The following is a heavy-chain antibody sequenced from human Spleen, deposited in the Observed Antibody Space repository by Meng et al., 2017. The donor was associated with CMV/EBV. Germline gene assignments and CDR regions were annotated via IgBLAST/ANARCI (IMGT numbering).Heavy chain of an antibody. Sequence: SETLSLTCTVSGYSISSGYYWGWIRQPPGKGLEWIGSIYHSGSTYYNPSLKSRVTISVDTSKNQFSLKLSSVTAADTAVYYCASPSGRVRARPYNYYYYGMDVWGQGTTVTVSS. CDR3: ASPSGRVRARPYNYYYYGMDV. J-gene: IGHJ6*02. CDR2: IYHSGST. D-gene: IGHD6-6*01. CDR1: GYSISSGYY. V-gene: IGHV4-38-2*02.